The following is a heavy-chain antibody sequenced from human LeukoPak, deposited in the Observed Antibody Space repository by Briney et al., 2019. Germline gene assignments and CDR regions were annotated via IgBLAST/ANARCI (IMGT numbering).Heavy chain of an antibody. D-gene: IGHD3-22*01. CDR2: IKTDGSST. Sequence: PGGSLRLSCVASGFTFRSYWMHWVRQAPGKGLVWVSRIKTDGSSTTYADSVKGRFTISRDNAKNTLYLQMNTLRAEDTAVYFCARESYSSGSYYFDYWGQGTLVTVSS. V-gene: IGHV3-74*01. CDR3: ARESYSSGSYYFDY. CDR1: GFTFRSYW. J-gene: IGHJ4*02.